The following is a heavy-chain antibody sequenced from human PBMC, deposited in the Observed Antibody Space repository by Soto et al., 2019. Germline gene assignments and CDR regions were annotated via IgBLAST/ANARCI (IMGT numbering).Heavy chain of an antibody. D-gene: IGHD2-21*02. CDR2: MYNTGST. CDR3: ARDLWGYCGTDCYPLDV. CDR1: AGLISPGY. V-gene: IGHV4-59*01. Sequence: SETRSLTYTVSAGLISPGYWIWIRQPPGKGLEWIGYMYNTGSTVYNPSFKSRVTISVDTSKNQCSLKLNSVTAADTAVYYCARDLWGYCGTDCYPLDVWGQGTTVT. J-gene: IGHJ6*02.